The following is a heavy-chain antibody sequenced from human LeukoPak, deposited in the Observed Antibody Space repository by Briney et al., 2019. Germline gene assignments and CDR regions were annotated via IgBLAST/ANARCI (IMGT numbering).Heavy chain of an antibody. CDR2: ISSSGSTI. V-gene: IGHV3-48*03. CDR1: GFTFSSYE. CDR3: ARGRGYSYGIPYYYYYMDV. J-gene: IGHJ6*03. Sequence: PGGSLRLSCAASGFTFSSYEMNWVRQAPGKGLEWVSYISSSGSTIYYADSVKGRFTISRDNAKNSLYLQMNSLRADDTAVYYCARGRGYSYGIPYYYYYMDVWGKGTTVTVSS. D-gene: IGHD5-18*01.